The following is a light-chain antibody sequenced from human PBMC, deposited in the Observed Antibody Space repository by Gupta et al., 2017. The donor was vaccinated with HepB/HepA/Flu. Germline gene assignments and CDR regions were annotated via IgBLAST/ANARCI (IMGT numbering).Light chain of an antibody. CDR2: DAS. J-gene: IGKJ1*01. Sequence: EIVLTQSPDTLSLSPGERATLSCRPSQSVPSSYLAWYQQKPGQAPRLLLNDASSSATGIPERLSGSGSGTDFNLTISRLEPEDVAVDYCHQHGTSPPRTFGQGTKVEIK. CDR3: HQHGTSPPRT. V-gene: IGKV3-20*01. CDR1: QSVPSSY.